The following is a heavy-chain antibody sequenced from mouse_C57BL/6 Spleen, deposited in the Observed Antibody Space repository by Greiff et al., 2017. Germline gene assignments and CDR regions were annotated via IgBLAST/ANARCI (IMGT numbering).Heavy chain of an antibody. J-gene: IGHJ4*01. Sequence: VQLKESGPGLVKPSQSLSLTCSVTGYSITSGYYWNWIRPFPGNKLEWTGYISYDGSNNYNPSLQNRISITRDTSKNQFFLKLKSGTTEDTATYYCARGERLRRGEMDYWGQGTSVTVSS. CDR3: ARGERLRRGEMDY. CDR1: GYSITSGYY. V-gene: IGHV3-6*01. D-gene: IGHD2-4*01. CDR2: ISYDGSN.